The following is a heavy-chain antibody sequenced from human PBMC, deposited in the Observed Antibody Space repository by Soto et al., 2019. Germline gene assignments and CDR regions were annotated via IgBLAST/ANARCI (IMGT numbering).Heavy chain of an antibody. D-gene: IGHD6-19*01. V-gene: IGHV3-30*03. CDR3: ARNGYSSGWYGDY. Sequence: QVQLVESGGGVVQPGRSLRLSCAASGFTFRTNAMHWVRQAPGKGLEWVAVISYDGNNKYYADSVKGRFTISRDNSKNTRYLQMNSLRAEDTAVYCWARNGYSSGWYGDYWGQGTLVTVSS. CDR1: GFTFRTNA. J-gene: IGHJ4*02. CDR2: ISYDGNNK.